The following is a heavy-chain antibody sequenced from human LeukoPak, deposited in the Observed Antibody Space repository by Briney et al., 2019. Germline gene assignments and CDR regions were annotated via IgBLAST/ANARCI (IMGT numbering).Heavy chain of an antibody. D-gene: IGHD2-15*01. J-gene: IGHJ6*03. Sequence: PGGSLRLSCAASGFTFSSYAMSWVRQAPGKGLEWVSTISGSGGSTYHADSVKGRFTISRDNSKNTLYLQMNSLRAEDTAVYYCAKDLSSGGSCSLAGCYYMDVWGKGTTVTVS. CDR3: AKDLSSGGSCSLAGCYYMDV. CDR2: ISGSGGST. V-gene: IGHV3-23*01. CDR1: GFTFSSYA.